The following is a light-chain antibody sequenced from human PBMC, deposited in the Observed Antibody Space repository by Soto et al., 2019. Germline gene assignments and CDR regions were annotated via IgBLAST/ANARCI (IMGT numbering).Light chain of an antibody. V-gene: IGKV3-15*01. Sequence: EIVLTQSPATLSVSPGESATLSCRASQSVSRHLAWYQQKPGQAPRVLIYNASTRATGIPATFSGSGSGTEFTVSISSLQSEDFAVYYCMQYSAWPPRYTFGQGNKLEI. CDR2: NAS. CDR1: QSVSRH. CDR3: MQYSAWPPRYT. J-gene: IGKJ2*01.